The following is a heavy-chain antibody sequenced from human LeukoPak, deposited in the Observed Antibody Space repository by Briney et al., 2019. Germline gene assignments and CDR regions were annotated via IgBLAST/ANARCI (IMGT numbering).Heavy chain of an antibody. D-gene: IGHD3-9*01. CDR3: AKDPRNILAGDFGDFDI. CDR1: GYTSSNYC. J-gene: IGHJ3*02. V-gene: IGHV1-46*01. CDR2: FNPTYSIP. Sequence: ASMKLSCKASGYTSSNYCIHWLRQAPGHGFEWMGIFNPTYSIPIYAPTFEGRVTMTSDMSTSTFYMDLSTLRSEDTAVYFCAKDPRNILAGDFGDFDIWGQGTVVIVSS.